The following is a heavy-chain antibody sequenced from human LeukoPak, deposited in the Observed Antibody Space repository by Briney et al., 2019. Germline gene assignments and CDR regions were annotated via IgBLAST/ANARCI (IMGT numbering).Heavy chain of an antibody. CDR1: GYTFTDYY. CDR3: ARGGIAAVGTFAFDI. Sequence: ASVKVSCKASGYTFTDYYMHWVRQAPGQGLEWMGWINPNSGGTNYAQKFQGGVTMTRDTSISTAYMELSRLRSDDTAVYYCARGGIAAVGTFAFDIWGQGTMVTVSS. V-gene: IGHV1-2*02. CDR2: INPNSGGT. J-gene: IGHJ3*02. D-gene: IGHD6-13*01.